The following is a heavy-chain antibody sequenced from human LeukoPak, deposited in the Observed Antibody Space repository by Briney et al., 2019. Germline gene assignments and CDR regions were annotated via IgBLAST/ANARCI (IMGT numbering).Heavy chain of an antibody. D-gene: IGHD3-10*01. CDR1: GFTLRSYS. J-gene: IGHJ4*02. CDR3: ARDPIYGSGSYEGDY. V-gene: IGHV3-21*01. CDR2: ISSISSYT. Sequence: GESLRLSCAVSGFTLRSYSMKGVGQAPGKGLDWVSSISSISSYTYYADSVKGRFTTSRDNAKHSLYLQMNSLRAEDTAVYYCARDPIYGSGSYEGDYWGQGTLVTVSS.